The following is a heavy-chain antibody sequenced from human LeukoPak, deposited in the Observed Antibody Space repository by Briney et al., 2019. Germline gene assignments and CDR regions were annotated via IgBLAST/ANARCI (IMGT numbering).Heavy chain of an antibody. D-gene: IGHD2/OR15-2a*01. V-gene: IGHV3-74*01. Sequence: GGSLRLSCAASGLTFSSHWMHWVRHAPGKGLVWVSRITNDGSSTTYADSVKGRFTISKDNAKNTVYLQMNSLRAEDTAVYYCVSFYETYWGRGTLVTVSS. CDR2: ITNDGSST. CDR3: VSFYETY. J-gene: IGHJ4*02. CDR1: GLTFSSHW.